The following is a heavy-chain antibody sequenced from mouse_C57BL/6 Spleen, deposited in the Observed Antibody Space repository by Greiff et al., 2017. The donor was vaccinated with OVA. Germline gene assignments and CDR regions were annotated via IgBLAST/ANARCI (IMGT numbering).Heavy chain of an antibody. J-gene: IGHJ3*01. CDR3: ARTDDYYGSPWFAY. CDR1: GYTFTNYW. Sequence: QVQLQQSGAELVRPGTSVKMSCKASGYTFTNYWIGWAKQRPGHGLEWIGDIYPGGGYTNYNEKFKGKATLTADKSSSTAYMQFSSLTSEDSAIYYGARTDDYYGSPWFAYWGQGTLVTVSA. CDR2: IYPGGGYT. D-gene: IGHD1-1*01. V-gene: IGHV1-63*01.